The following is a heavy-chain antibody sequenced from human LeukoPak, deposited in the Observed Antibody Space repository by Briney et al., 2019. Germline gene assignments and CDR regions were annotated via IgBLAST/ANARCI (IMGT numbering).Heavy chain of an antibody. CDR2: INPNSGGT. J-gene: IGHJ4*02. D-gene: IGHD1-26*01. CDR1: GYTFTGYY. Sequence: GASVKVSCKASGYTFTGYYMHWVRQAPGQGLEWMGWINPNSGGTNYAQKFQGRVTMTRDTSISTAYMELSRLRSDDTAVYYCARDPYGVGVDFDYWGQGTLVTVSS. V-gene: IGHV1-2*02. CDR3: ARDPYGVGVDFDY.